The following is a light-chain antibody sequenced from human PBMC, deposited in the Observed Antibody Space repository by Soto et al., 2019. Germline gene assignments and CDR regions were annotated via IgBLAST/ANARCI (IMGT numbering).Light chain of an antibody. CDR2: ATS. CDR1: QGIRSY. Sequence: AIQMTQFPSSLSASVGDRVAITFRASQGIRSYLGWYQQRPVKAPNLLIYATSSLQSWVPSRFSGSGSGTDFTLTLTSLQPEDFATYYSLQDYDXPLTCGAGTTV. V-gene: IGKV1-6*01. J-gene: IGKJ4*01. CDR3: LQDYDXPLT.